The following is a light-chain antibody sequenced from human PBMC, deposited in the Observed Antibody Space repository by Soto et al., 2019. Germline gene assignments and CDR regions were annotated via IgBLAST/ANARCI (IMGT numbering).Light chain of an antibody. V-gene: IGKV3-20*01. Sequence: EIVLTQSPGTLALSLGDRATLSCRASQTVNRNYLAWYLQKPGQPPRFLIYGVSNRAPGVPDRFRGGGSGTEFTLTIARLEPDDFGTYYCQQYIDSPRTFGQGTRVEVK. CDR2: GVS. CDR1: QTVNRNY. J-gene: IGKJ1*01. CDR3: QQYIDSPRT.